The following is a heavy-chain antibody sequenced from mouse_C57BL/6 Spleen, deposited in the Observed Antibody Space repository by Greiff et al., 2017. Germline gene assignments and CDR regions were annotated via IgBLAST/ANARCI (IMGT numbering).Heavy chain of an antibody. Sequence: QVTLKESGPGILQPSQTLSLTCSFSGFSLSTFGMGVGWLRQPSGKGMVWLGHIWWDDDKYYNPALKSRPTISKDTSKNQVFLKIANVDTADTATYYCARIGTMFTTEYCGQGTTLTVSS. J-gene: IGHJ2*01. D-gene: IGHD2-2*01. V-gene: IGHV8-8*01. CDR1: GFSLSTFGMG. CDR2: IWWDDDK. CDR3: ARIGTMFTTEY.